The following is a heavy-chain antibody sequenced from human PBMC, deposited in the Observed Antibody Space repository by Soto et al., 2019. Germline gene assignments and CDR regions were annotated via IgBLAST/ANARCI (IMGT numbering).Heavy chain of an antibody. CDR3: ARKQPGFQIGWAWALDI. CDR2: INPGNGDT. J-gene: IGHJ3*02. V-gene: IGHV1-3*01. Sequence: QVQLVQSGAEVKKPGASVKVSCRASGYTFTTYTLLWVRQAPGQRLEWMAWINPGNGDTKYSQNFQDRVTATRDTSASTDYMEMSSLRSEDTATYYCARKQPGFQIGWAWALDIWGQGTMVTVSS. CDR1: GYTFTTYT. D-gene: IGHD1-26*01.